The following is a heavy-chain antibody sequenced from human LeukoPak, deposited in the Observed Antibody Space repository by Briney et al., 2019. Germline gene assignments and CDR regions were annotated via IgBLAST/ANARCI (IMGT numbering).Heavy chain of an antibody. V-gene: IGHV4-34*01. D-gene: IGHD1-1*01. CDR1: GGSFSGYY. CDR3: ARLWRAAIDY. Sequence: SETLSLTCAVYGGSFSGYYWSWIRQPPGKGLEWIGEINHSGSTNYNPSLKSRVTISVDTSKNQFSLKLSSVTAADTAVYYCARLWRAAIDYGGQGILVTVSS. CDR2: INHSGST. J-gene: IGHJ4*02.